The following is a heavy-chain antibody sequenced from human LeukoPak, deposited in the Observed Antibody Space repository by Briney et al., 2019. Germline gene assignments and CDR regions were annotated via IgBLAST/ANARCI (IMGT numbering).Heavy chain of an antibody. J-gene: IGHJ4*02. V-gene: IGHV4-59*01. Sequence: PSETLSLTCTASGGSISSYYWSWIRQPPGKGLEWIGYIYYSGSTNYNPSLKSRVTISVDTSKNQFSLKLSSVTAADTAVYYCARGVVYAELGYWGQGTLVTVSS. CDR2: IYYSGST. D-gene: IGHD2-8*02. CDR3: ARGVVYAELGY. CDR1: GGSISSYY.